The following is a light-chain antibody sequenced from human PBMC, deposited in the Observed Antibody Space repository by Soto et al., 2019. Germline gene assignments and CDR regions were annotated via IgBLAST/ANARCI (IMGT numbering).Light chain of an antibody. V-gene: IGKV1-5*01. CDR3: QQYTPDSPWA. J-gene: IGKJ1*01. CDR1: QSLVNW. Sequence: DIQMTQSPSTLSASVGDKITITCRASQSLVNWLAWYQQKPGKAPSLLIYDVSTLHTGVPSRFRGSGSGTEFTLTITNLQPADFATYYCQQYTPDSPWAFGQGTKV. CDR2: DVS.